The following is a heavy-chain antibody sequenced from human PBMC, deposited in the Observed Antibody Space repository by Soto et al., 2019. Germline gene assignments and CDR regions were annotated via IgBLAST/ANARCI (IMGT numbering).Heavy chain of an antibody. V-gene: IGHV1-69*13. Sequence: ASVKVSCKASGGTFSSYAISWVRQAPGQGLEWMGGIIPIFGTANYAQKFQGRVTITADESTSTAYMELSSLRSEDTAVYYCAIYYDSSGYPIRNWFDPWGQGTLVTVSS. D-gene: IGHD3-22*01. CDR3: AIYYDSSGYPIRNWFDP. CDR1: GGTFSSYA. J-gene: IGHJ5*02. CDR2: IIPIFGTA.